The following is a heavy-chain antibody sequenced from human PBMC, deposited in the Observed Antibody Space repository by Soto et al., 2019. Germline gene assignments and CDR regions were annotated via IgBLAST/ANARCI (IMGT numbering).Heavy chain of an antibody. CDR3: ADKGGGYAGIDV. CDR1: GFSLPTSAVG. J-gene: IGHJ6*02. Sequence: QITLKESGPTLVKPTQTLTLTCSFSGFSLPTSAVGVAWIRQPPGEALEWLALVYWDDDKRYSPSLKSKLTMPTDASNDQFAVTMSSMAPVDTTTYYCADKGGGYAGIDVWGQGTTVTVSS. CDR2: VYWDDDK. D-gene: IGHD3-22*01. V-gene: IGHV2-5*02.